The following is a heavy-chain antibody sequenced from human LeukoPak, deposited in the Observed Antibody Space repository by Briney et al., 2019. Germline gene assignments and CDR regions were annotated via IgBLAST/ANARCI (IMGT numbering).Heavy chain of an antibody. V-gene: IGHV4-59*08. CDR1: GGSIRSNY. D-gene: IGHD2-2*02. J-gene: IGHJ4*02. CDR3: ARCTSTSCYNFDY. CDR2: IYYSGST. Sequence: SETLSLTCTVSGGSIRSNYWSWIRQPPGKGLEWIGYIYYSGSTDYNPSLKSRVTISVDTSKNQFSLKLTSVTAADTAVYYCARCTSTSCYNFDYWGQGSLVTVSS.